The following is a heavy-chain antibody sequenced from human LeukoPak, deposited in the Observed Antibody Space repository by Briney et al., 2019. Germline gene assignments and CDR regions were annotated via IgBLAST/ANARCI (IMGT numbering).Heavy chain of an antibody. V-gene: IGHV4-4*07. D-gene: IGHD3-9*01. CDR2: IYTSGST. CDR3: ARDGSGYDILTGYFHYYYYMDV. Sequence: SETLSLTCTVSGGSISSYYWSWIRQPAGKGLEWIGRIYTSGSTNYNPSLKSRVTMSVDTSENQFSLKLSSVTAADTAVYYCARDGSGYDILTGYFHYYYYMDVWGKGTTVTISS. CDR1: GGSISSYY. J-gene: IGHJ6*03.